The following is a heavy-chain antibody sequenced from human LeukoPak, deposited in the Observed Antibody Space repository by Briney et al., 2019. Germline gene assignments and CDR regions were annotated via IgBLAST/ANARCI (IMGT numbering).Heavy chain of an antibody. CDR2: ISGSGATT. V-gene: IGHV3-23*01. J-gene: IGHJ1*01. CDR1: GFTVSSNY. D-gene: IGHD2-2*01. CDR3: AKSPPESYCSTSSCPSQH. Sequence: GGSLRLSCAASGFTVSSNYMSWVRQAPGKGLEWVSGISGSGATTYYADSVKGRFTISRDNSKNTLDLQMNSLRVEDTAVYYCAKSPPESYCSTSSCPSQHWGQGTLVTVSS.